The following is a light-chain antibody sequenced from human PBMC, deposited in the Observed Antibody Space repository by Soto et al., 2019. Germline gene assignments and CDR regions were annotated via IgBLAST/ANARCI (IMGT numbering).Light chain of an antibody. CDR1: SSDVGSYNL. CDR3: CSYAGSSTSGVV. Sequence: QSALTQPASVSGSPGQSITISCTGTSSDVGSYNLVSWYQQHPGKAPKLMIYEGSKRPSGVSNRFSGSKSGNTASLTISGLQAEYEADYYCCSYAGSSTSGVVFGGGTKLTVL. CDR2: EGS. V-gene: IGLV2-23*01. J-gene: IGLJ2*01.